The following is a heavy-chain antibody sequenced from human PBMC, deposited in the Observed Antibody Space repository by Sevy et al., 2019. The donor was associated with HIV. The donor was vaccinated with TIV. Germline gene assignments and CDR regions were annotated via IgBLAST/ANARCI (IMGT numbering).Heavy chain of an antibody. J-gene: IGHJ4*02. CDR3: ARGPYSSGLRFDY. CDR2: GSFDGGNK. V-gene: IGHV3-30*04. D-gene: IGHD6-19*01. CDR1: GFSFRDYA. Sequence: GGSLRLSCVASGFSFRDYALHWVRQGPGKGLEWVAVGSFDGGNKYYPDSVKGRFTVSRDNSKNTLFLQMDSRRGEDTAVYYCARGPYSSGLRFDYWGQGTLVTVSS.